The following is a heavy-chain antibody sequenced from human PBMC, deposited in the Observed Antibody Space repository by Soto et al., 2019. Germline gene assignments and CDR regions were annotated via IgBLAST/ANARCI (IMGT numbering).Heavy chain of an antibody. CDR2: IIPIFGSV. Sequence: QVHLVQSGAEVKKPGSSVKVSCKAFGGTFSNYAITWVRQAPEQGLEWLGRIIPIFGSVTFAQKFQGRITLTADESTTTVYMELSSLRSDDTAVYYCAKDGGKDGYFGNWFDPWGQGTQVTVSS. CDR3: AKDGGKDGYFGNWFDP. J-gene: IGHJ5*02. V-gene: IGHV1-69*15. D-gene: IGHD5-12*01. CDR1: GGTFSNYA.